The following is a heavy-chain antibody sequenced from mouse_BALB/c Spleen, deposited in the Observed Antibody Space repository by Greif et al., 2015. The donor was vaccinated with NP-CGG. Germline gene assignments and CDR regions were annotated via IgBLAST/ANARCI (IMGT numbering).Heavy chain of an antibody. Sequence: EVHLVESGGGLVKPGGSLELSCAASGFTFSDYYMYWVRQTPEKRLEWVATISDGGSYTYYPDSVKGRFTISRDNAKNNLYLQMSSLKSEDTAMYYCARDGVTGTGFDYWGQGTTLTVSS. CDR2: ISDGGSYT. J-gene: IGHJ2*01. V-gene: IGHV5-4*02. D-gene: IGHD4-1*01. CDR3: ARDGVTGTGFDY. CDR1: GFTFSDYY.